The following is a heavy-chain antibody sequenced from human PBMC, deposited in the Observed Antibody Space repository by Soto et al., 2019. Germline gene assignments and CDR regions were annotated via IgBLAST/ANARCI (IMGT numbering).Heavy chain of an antibody. CDR1: GFTFSSYA. J-gene: IGHJ4*02. Sequence: PGGSLRLSCAASGFTFSSYAVSWVRQAPGKGLEWVSAINGIGSSTYYADSVKGRFTISRDNSRYTLYLQMNSLRAEDTAVYYCAKTRKVFNDGFDFWGRGTLVTVSS. CDR2: INGIGSST. CDR3: AKTRKVFNDGFDF. V-gene: IGHV3-23*01.